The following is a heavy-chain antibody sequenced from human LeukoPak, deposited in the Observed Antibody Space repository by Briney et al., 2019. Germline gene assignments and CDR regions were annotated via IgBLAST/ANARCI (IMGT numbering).Heavy chain of an antibody. CDR2: IHHSGST. D-gene: IGHD3-9*01. J-gene: IGHJ4*02. V-gene: IGHV4-4*02. Sequence: PSETLSLTCTVSGGSISRDNWWGWVRQPPGKGLEWIGEIHHSGSTNYNPSLKSRVTISVDKSENQFSLKLTSVTAADTAVYYCARDTSDWSLFTPFDYWGQGTLVTVSS. CDR3: ARDTSDWSLFTPFDY. CDR1: GGSISRDNW.